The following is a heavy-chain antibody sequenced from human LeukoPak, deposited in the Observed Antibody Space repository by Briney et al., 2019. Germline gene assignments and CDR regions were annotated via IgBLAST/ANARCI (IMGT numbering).Heavy chain of an antibody. D-gene: IGHD3-10*01. J-gene: IGHJ4*02. V-gene: IGHV3-33*01. CDR2: IWFDGSIR. Sequence: GGSLRLSCAASGFSFSTYGMHWVRQAPGKGLEWVAVIWFDGSIRYYADSVKGRFIISRDNSKGTLYLQMDSLRAEDTALYHCARASGSYDYWGQGTLVTVSS. CDR1: GFSFSTYG. CDR3: ARASGSYDY.